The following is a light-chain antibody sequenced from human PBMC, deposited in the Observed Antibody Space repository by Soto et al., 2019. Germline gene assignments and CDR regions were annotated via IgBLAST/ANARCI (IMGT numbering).Light chain of an antibody. J-gene: IGLJ1*01. Sequence: QSALTQPPSASGSPGQSVTISCTGTSTDVAHSSFLSWYQQHPGKGPKLIIYEVSKRPSGVPDRFSGAKSGNTASLSVSGLQDEDEADYFCNAQADNGKHVFGTGTQLTVL. CDR1: STDVAHSSF. CDR2: EVS. V-gene: IGLV2-8*01. CDR3: NAQADNGKHV.